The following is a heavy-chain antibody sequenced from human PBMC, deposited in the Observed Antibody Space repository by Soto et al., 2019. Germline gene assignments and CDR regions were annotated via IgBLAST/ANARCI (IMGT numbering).Heavy chain of an antibody. Sequence: VQLVESGGGVVQPGRSLRLSCAASGFTFSDYAMHWVRQAPGKGLEWVAVVSHDGRNTHYADSVKGRFTISRDSSQNTVPLEMTSLRAEDTAVYYCAMGGRQWLVTSDFNYWGQGALVTVSS. CDR3: AMGGRQWLVTSDFNY. J-gene: IGHJ4*02. CDR2: VSHDGRNT. D-gene: IGHD6-19*01. CDR1: GFTFSDYA. V-gene: IGHV3-30*03.